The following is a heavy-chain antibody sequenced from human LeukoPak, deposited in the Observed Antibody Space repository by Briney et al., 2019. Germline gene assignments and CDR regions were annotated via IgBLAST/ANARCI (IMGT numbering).Heavy chain of an antibody. Sequence: PSQTLSLTCSVSGGSISSSNYYWSWIRQPAGKGLEWIGRIYTSESTNYNPSLKSRVTISVDTSRNQFSLKLSSVTAADTAVYYCARTGGNFYFYYYMDVWGKGTTVTVSS. CDR1: GGSISSSNYY. J-gene: IGHJ6*03. CDR2: IYTSEST. V-gene: IGHV4-61*02. CDR3: ARTGGNFYFYYYMDV. D-gene: IGHD1-7*01.